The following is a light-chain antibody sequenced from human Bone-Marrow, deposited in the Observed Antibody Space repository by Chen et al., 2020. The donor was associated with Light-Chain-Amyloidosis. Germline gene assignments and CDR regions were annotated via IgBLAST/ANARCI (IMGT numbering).Light chain of an antibody. Sequence: SYVLTQPPSVSVSPGQTASITCSGDDLPTKYAYWYQQKPGPAPVLVIQRDTARPSGISERFSGSSSGTTATLTISGVQAEDEADYHCQSADSSGTYEVIFGGGTKLTVL. J-gene: IGLJ2*01. CDR1: DLPTKY. V-gene: IGLV3-25*03. CDR3: QSADSSGTYEVI. CDR2: RDT.